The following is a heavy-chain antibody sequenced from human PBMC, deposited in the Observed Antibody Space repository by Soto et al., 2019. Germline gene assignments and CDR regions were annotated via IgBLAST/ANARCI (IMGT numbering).Heavy chain of an antibody. CDR2: IYYSGST. CDR3: ARQIQLPYFDY. Sequence: QLQLQESGPGLVKPSETLSLTCTVSGGSISSRSYYWGWIRQPPGKELEWIGSIYYSGSTYYNPSLKSRVTISVDTSKNQFSLKLSSVTAADTAVYYCARQIQLPYFDYWGQGTLVTVSS. V-gene: IGHV4-39*01. J-gene: IGHJ4*02. D-gene: IGHD5-18*01. CDR1: GGSISSRSYY.